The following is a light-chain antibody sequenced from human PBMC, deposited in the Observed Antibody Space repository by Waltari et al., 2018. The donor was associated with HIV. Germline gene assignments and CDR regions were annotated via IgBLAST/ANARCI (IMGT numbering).Light chain of an antibody. CDR2: DVS. Sequence: QSALTQPASVSGSPGQSITISCTGTSSAVGGYNYFSWYQQHPGKAPKLMIYDVSNRPSGVSNRFSGSKSGNTASLTISGLQAEDEADYYCSSYTSSSTLVFGGGTKLTVL. CDR3: SSYTSSSTLV. CDR1: SSAVGGYNY. V-gene: IGLV2-14*03. J-gene: IGLJ2*01.